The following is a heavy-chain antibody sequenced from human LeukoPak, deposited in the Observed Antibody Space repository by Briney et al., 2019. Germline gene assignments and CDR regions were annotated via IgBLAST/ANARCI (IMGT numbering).Heavy chain of an antibody. CDR2: IYTSGST. CDR1: GGSISSGSYY. V-gene: IGHV4-61*02. Sequence: PSETLSLTCTVSGGSISSGSYYWSWIRQPAGKGLEWIGRIYTSGSTNYNPSLKSRVTISVDTSKNQFSLKLSSVTAADTAVYYCARGWGNWGNWFDPWGQGTLVTVSS. D-gene: IGHD7-27*01. J-gene: IGHJ5*02. CDR3: ARGWGNWGNWFDP.